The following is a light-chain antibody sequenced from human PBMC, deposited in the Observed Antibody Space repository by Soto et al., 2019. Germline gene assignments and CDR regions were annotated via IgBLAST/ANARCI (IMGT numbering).Light chain of an antibody. CDR3: LLYFSPDRYT. CDR1: QSVTSSH. Sequence: EIVLSQTPGTLSLSPGERDTLSCRASQSVTSSHLAWYQQKPGQAPRLLIYGASTRATGIPDRFSGSGSDTDFSLTIRRLDPEDFAMYYCLLYFSPDRYTFGPGTNVQIK. CDR2: GAS. V-gene: IGKV3-20*01. J-gene: IGKJ2*01.